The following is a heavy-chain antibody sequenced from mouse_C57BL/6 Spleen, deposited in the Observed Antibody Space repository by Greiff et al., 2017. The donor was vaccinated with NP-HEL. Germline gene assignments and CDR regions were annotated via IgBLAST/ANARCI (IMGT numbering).Heavy chain of an antibody. CDR2: IYPGSGST. CDR1: GYTFTSYW. V-gene: IGHV1-55*01. Sequence: QVQLQQPGAELVKPGASVKMSCKASGYTFTSYWITWVKQRPGQGLEWIGDIYPGSGSTNYNEKFKSKATLTVDTSSSTAYMQLSSLTSEDSAVYDCARQGYGSSPYAMDYWGQGTSVTVSS. J-gene: IGHJ4*01. D-gene: IGHD1-1*01. CDR3: ARQGYGSSPYAMDY.